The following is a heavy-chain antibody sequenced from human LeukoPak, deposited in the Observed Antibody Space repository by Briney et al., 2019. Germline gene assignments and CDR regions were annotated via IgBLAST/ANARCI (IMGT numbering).Heavy chain of an antibody. CDR2: INHSGST. D-gene: IGHD6-6*01. CDR3: ARGFLAPRRRGQTYYYYMDV. V-gene: IGHV4-34*01. Sequence: SETLSLTCAVYGGSFSGYYWSWIRQPPGKGLEWIGEINHSGSTNYSPSLKSRVTISVDTSKKQFSLKLSSVTAADTAVYYCARGFLAPRRRGQTYYYYMDVWGKGTTVTVSS. J-gene: IGHJ6*03. CDR1: GGSFSGYY.